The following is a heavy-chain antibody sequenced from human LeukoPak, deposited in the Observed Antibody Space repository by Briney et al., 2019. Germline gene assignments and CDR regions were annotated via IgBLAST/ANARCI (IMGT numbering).Heavy chain of an antibody. Sequence: ASVKVSCKATGYTFTAYYMHWVRQAPGQGLEWMGLINPSGSDTVYAQKFQGRVTMTTDTSTNTAYMELRSLRSDDTAVYFCAKDSTDYYESSGYYYRSRFVDYWGQGTLVTVSS. CDR1: GYTFTAYY. J-gene: IGHJ4*02. D-gene: IGHD3-22*01. CDR3: AKDSTDYYESSGYYYRSRFVDY. CDR2: INPSGSDT. V-gene: IGHV1-46*01.